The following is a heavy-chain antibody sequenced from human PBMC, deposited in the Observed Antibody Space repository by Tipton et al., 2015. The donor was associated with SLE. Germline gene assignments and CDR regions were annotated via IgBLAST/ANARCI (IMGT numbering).Heavy chain of an antibody. CDR2: IYYSGST. D-gene: IGHD2-21*01. V-gene: IGHV4-38-2*02. CDR3: ARGAVLIQDNSWFDP. CDR1: GYSISSGYC. J-gene: IGHJ5*02. Sequence: TLSLTCTVSGYSISSGYCWGWIRQPPGKGLEWIGYIYYSGSTNYNPSLKSRVTISVDTSKNQFSLKLSSVTAADTAVYYCARGAVLIQDNSWFDPWGQGTLVTVSS.